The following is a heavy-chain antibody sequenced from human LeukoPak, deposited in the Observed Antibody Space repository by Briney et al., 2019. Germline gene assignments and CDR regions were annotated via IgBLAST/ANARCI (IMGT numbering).Heavy chain of an antibody. CDR3: AREPSSSDWYPDY. CDR1: GFTLSGYS. D-gene: IGHD6-19*01. Sequence: PGGSLRLSCAASGFTLSGYSMNWVRQAPGKGLEWVANIRQDGSEKYSVDSVKGRFTISRDNAKNSLYLQMNSLRAEDTAVYYCAREPSSSDWYPDYWGQGTLVTVSS. J-gene: IGHJ4*02. V-gene: IGHV3-7*01. CDR2: IRQDGSEK.